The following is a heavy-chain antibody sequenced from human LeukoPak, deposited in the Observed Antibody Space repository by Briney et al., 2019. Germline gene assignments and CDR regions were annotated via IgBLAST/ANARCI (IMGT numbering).Heavy chain of an antibody. V-gene: IGHV3-7*05. CDR2: INQDGSVK. Sequence: GGSLRLSCAASGFTFSNFWMTWVRQAPGKGLEWVANINQDGSVKYYVDSVKGRFTISRDNAKNSFYLQMNSLRAEDTAVYFCAREYVGVVVAADGMDVWGQGTTVTVSS. D-gene: IGHD2-15*01. J-gene: IGHJ6*02. CDR1: GFTFSNFW. CDR3: AREYVGVVVAADGMDV.